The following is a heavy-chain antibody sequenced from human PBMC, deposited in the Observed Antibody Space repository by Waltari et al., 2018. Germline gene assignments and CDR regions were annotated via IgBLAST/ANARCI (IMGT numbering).Heavy chain of an antibody. CDR2: IFHRGNT. J-gene: IGHJ4*02. Sequence: QVQLQQWGAGLLKPSETLSLTCAVYGVSFSDYYWSWIRQSPGKGLEWIGEIFHRGNTNYNPSLQSRLTISIDRSNSQFSLKLRSVTAADTGVYYCARLDVYRAAMGAYYFDYWDQGALVTVSS. V-gene: IGHV4-34*12. CDR3: ARLDVYRAAMGAYYFDY. D-gene: IGHD2-2*01. CDR1: GVSFSDYY.